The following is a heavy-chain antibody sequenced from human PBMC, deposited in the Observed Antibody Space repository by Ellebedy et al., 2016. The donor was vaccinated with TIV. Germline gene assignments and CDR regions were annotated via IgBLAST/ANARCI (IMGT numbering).Heavy chain of an antibody. CDR2: VSPDSYST. J-gene: IGHJ5*02. Sequence: GGSLRLSCAASGFTFSSYVKTWVRQTPERGLEWVSTVSPDSYSTYYADSVRGRFTISRDNAKNSLYLQMNSLTVDDTAFYYCARDLRQYSSSWYPWGQGTLVTVSS. CDR1: GFTFSSYV. D-gene: IGHD6-13*01. V-gene: IGHV3-21*04. CDR3: ARDLRQYSSSWYP.